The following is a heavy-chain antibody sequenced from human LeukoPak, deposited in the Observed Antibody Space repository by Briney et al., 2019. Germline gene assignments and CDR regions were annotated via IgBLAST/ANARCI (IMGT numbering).Heavy chain of an antibody. CDR2: FYYSGST. Sequence: SETLSLTRTVSGGSMSSYYWSWIRQPPGKGLEWIGYFYYSGSTNYNPSLKSRVTISVDTSKNHFSLKLSSVTAADTAVYYCARPYGSGWYGGFHIWGQGTMVTVSS. D-gene: IGHD6-19*01. CDR1: GGSMSSYY. CDR3: ARPYGSGWYGGFHI. V-gene: IGHV4-59*08. J-gene: IGHJ3*02.